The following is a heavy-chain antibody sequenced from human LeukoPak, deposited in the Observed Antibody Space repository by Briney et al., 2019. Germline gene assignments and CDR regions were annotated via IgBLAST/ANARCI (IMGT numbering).Heavy chain of an antibody. CDR2: IKQDGSEK. CDR1: GFTFSSYW. CDR3: ASGPEGGDY. Sequence: PGGSLRLSCAASGFTFSSYWVSWVRQAPGKGLEWVANIKQDGSEKYYVDSVKGRFTISRDNAKNSLYLQMNSLRAEDTAVYYCASGPEGGDYWGQGTLVTVSS. D-gene: IGHD1-14*01. J-gene: IGHJ4*02. V-gene: IGHV3-7*01.